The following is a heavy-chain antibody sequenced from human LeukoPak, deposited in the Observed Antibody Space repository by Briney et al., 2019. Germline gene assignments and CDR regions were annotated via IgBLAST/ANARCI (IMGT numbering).Heavy chain of an antibody. CDR1: GGSISSGGYY. CDR2: IYHSGST. V-gene: IGHV4-30-2*01. CDR3: ARDDGSSYYHH. D-gene: IGHD5-18*01. J-gene: IGHJ5*02. Sequence: SETQSLTCTVSGGSISSGGYYWSWIRQPPGKGLEWIGYIYHSGSTYYNPSLKSRVTISVDRSKNQFSLKLSSVTAADTAVYYCARDDGSSYYHHWGQGTLVTVSS.